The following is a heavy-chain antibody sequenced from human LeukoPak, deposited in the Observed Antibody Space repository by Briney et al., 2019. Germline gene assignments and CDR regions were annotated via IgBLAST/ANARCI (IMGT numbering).Heavy chain of an antibody. D-gene: IGHD3-22*01. V-gene: IGHV4-39*01. Sequence: SETLSLTCTVSGGFITTGSHYWGWIRQPPGKGLEWIGSIYDSGSTYYNPSLKSRVTISVDTSKNQFSLKLNSVTAADTAVYYCAVITMTAFDIWGQGTMVTASS. J-gene: IGHJ3*02. CDR1: GGFITTGSHY. CDR2: IYDSGST. CDR3: AVITMTAFDI.